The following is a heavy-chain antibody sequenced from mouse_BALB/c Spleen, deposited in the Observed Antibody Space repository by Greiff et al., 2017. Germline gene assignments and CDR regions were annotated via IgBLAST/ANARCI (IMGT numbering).Heavy chain of an antibody. CDR1: GFNIKDTY. J-gene: IGHJ2*01. CDR2: IDPANGNT. D-gene: IGHD2-14*01. V-gene: IGHV14-3*02. CDR3: ARSGVRPFDY. Sequence: EVKLQESGAELVKPGASVKLSCTASGFNIKDTYMHWVKQRPEQGLEWIGRIDPANGNTKYDPKFQGKATITADTSSNTAYLQLSSLTSEDTAVYYCARSGVRPFDYWGQGTTLTVSS.